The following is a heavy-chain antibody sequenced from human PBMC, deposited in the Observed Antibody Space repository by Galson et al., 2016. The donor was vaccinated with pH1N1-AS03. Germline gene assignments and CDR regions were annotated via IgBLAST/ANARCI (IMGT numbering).Heavy chain of an antibody. CDR2: MYPPNSDT. V-gene: IGHV5-51*01. Sequence: QSGAEVKKPGESLKISCKASAYTFGNYWFAWVRQMPGKGLEWMGIMYPPNSDTRYSLSFQGQVTISADSSINTVFLQWSSLRASDTAMYYCARRISVTGREFDSWGQGTLVTVSS. J-gene: IGHJ5*01. D-gene: IGHD6-19*01. CDR1: AYTFGNYW. CDR3: ARRISVTGREFDS.